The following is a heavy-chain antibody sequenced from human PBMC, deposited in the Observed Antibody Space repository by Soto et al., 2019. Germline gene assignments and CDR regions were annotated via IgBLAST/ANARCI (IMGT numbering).Heavy chain of an antibody. D-gene: IGHD3-22*01. V-gene: IGHV4-38-2*02. J-gene: IGHJ4*02. Sequence: SETLSLTCAVSGDVISSGYYWGRVRQTPGKGREWLVSIDYSGKTYKNPSLKSRGSASVDLSQNQFALNLRSVTAADTAVYFCARDLCSGYDSYYFDYWGQGTMVTVSS. CDR3: ARDLCSGYDSYYFDY. CDR2: IDYSGKT. CDR1: GDVISSGYY.